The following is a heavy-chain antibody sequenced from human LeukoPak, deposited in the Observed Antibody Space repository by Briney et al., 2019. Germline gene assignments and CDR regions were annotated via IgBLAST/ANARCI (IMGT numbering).Heavy chain of an antibody. V-gene: IGHV4-4*02. D-gene: IGHD3-10*01. J-gene: IGHJ6*03. Sequence: SETLSLTCAVSGGSISSSNWGRWVRHPPGEGLEWIGAIYHSGSTNYNPSLKSRATIPVAKPKNQFSLQLSAVTAAATAGYDCAREIYGSESYYYYYYMDVWGKGTTVTVSS. CDR2: IYHSGST. CDR3: AREIYGSESYYYYYYMDV. CDR1: GGSISSSNW.